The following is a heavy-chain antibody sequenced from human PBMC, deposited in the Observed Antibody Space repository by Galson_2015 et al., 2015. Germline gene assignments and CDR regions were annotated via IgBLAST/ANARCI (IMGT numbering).Heavy chain of an antibody. J-gene: IGHJ4*02. CDR3: AKDRFPSSEEPVTAIGY. CDR2: ISGSGGST. CDR1: GFTFSSYA. V-gene: IGHV3-23*01. D-gene: IGHD2-21*02. Sequence: SLRLSCAASGFTFSSYAMSWVRQAPGKGLEWVSAISGSGGSTYYADSVKGRFTISRDNSKNTLYLQMNSLRAEDTAVYYCAKDRFPSSEEPVTAIGYWGQGTLVTVSS.